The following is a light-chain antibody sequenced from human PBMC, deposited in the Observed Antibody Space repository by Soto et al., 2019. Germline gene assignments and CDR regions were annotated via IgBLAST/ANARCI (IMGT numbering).Light chain of an antibody. J-gene: IGKJ1*01. Sequence: EIVLTQSPATLSLSPGERATLSCGASQSISSHLAWYQQKPGQAPRLLIYDASNRATGIPVRFSGSGSGTAFTLTTSSPEPEDFAVYYCHQRNNWPWTFGQGTKVEI. CDR3: HQRNNWPWT. CDR1: QSISSH. V-gene: IGKV3-11*01. CDR2: DAS.